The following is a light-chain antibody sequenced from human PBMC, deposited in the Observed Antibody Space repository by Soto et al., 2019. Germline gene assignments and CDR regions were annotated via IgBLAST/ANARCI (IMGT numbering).Light chain of an antibody. CDR3: SSYAGDNSAV. J-gene: IGLJ1*01. CDR1: SSDVGGYDY. V-gene: IGLV2-8*01. CDR2: QVS. Sequence: QSVLTQPPSASGSPGQSVTISCTGTSSDVGGYDYVSWYQQHPGKAPKLMIYQVSKRPSGVPDRFSGSKSGNTASLTVSGLQAEDEADYYCSSYAGDNSAVFGSGTKVTVL.